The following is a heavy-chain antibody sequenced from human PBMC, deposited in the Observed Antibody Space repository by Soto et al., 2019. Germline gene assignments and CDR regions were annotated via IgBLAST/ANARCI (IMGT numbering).Heavy chain of an antibody. V-gene: IGHV4-59*01. Sequence: SETLSLTCTVSGGSMSSYYWSWIRQSPGKGLEWIGYIYYSGSTNYNPSLKSRVAISLDTSKNQFSLMLSSVTAADTAVYYCARGEWLATIKPYFAYWGQGTLVTVSS. CDR3: ARGEWLATIKPYFAY. D-gene: IGHD5-12*01. J-gene: IGHJ4*02. CDR1: GGSMSSYY. CDR2: IYYSGST.